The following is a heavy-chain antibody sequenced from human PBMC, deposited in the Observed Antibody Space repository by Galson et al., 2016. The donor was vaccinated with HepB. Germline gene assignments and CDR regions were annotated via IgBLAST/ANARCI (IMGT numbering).Heavy chain of an antibody. J-gene: IGHJ4*02. V-gene: IGHV3-7*04. CDR1: GFTFTTYY. CDR2: INQDGSGK. CDR3: ARDGGGVRSSPFDY. D-gene: IGHD2-8*02. Sequence: SLRLSCAASGFTFTTYYMAWVRQAPGKGLVWVANINQDGSGKYYVDSVKGRFTISRDSAENSIYLQMNSLRAEDTAVYYCARDGGGVRSSPFDYWGQGALVTVSS.